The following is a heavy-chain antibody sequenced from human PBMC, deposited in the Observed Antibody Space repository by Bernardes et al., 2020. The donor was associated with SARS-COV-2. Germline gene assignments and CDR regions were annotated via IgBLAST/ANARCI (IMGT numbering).Heavy chain of an antibody. CDR2: IDWDDDK. Sequence: SGPTLVKPTQTLTLTCTFSGFSLSTSGMCVSWIRQPPGKALEWLARIDWDDDKYYSTSLKTRLTISKDTSKNQVVLTMTNMDPVDTATYYCARILGYGDTTYGYYFDYWGQGTLVTVSS. J-gene: IGHJ4*02. V-gene: IGHV2-70*11. D-gene: IGHD4-17*01. CDR1: GFSLSTSGMC. CDR3: ARILGYGDTTYGYYFDY.